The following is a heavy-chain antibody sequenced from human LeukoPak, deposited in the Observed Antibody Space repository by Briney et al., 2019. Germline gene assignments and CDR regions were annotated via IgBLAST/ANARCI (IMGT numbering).Heavy chain of an antibody. D-gene: IGHD2-2*01. CDR3: ARGIVVVPATSYYYYMDV. V-gene: IGHV4-59*01. CDR1: GGSISSYY. J-gene: IGHJ6*03. CDR2: IYYSGST. Sequence: PSETLSLTCTVSGGSISSYYWSWIRQPPEKGLEWIGYIYYSGSTNYNPSLKSRVTISVDTSKNQFSLKLSSVTAADTAVYYCARGIVVVPATSYYYYMDVWGKGTTVTVSS.